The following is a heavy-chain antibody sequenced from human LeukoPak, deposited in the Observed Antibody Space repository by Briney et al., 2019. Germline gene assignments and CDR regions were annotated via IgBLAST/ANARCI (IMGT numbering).Heavy chain of an antibody. D-gene: IGHD3-22*01. CDR2: FEPEDGET. V-gene: IGHV1-24*01. J-gene: IGHJ6*03. CDR3: ATGVGSSGYYTYYYYMDG. Sequence: GASVKVSCKVSGYTLTELSMHWVRQAPGKGLEGMGGFEPEDGETIYAQKFQGRVTMNEDTSTDTAYMELSSLRSEDTAVYYCATGVGSSGYYTYYYYMDGWGKGTTVTVSS. CDR1: GYTLTELS.